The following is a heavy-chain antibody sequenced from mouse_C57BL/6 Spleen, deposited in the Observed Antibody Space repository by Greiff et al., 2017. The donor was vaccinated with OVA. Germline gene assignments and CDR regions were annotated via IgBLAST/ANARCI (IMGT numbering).Heavy chain of an antibody. Sequence: LVESGAELVRPGTSVKVSCKASGYAFTNYLIEWVKQRPGQGLEWIGVINPGSGGTNYNEKFKGKATLTADKSSSTAYMQLSSLTSEDSAVYFCARSRAASAFDYWGQGTTLTVSS. CDR3: ARSRAASAFDY. J-gene: IGHJ2*01. V-gene: IGHV1-54*01. CDR1: GYAFTNYL. D-gene: IGHD3-3*01. CDR2: INPGSGGT.